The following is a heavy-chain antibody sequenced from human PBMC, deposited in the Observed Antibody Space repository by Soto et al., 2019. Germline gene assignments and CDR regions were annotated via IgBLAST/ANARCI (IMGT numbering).Heavy chain of an antibody. CDR1: GYSFSNYW. D-gene: IGHD3-3*01. V-gene: IGHV5-51*01. CDR3: QSQKNEFLNGYTAMDA. CDR2: IYPGDSDT. J-gene: IGHJ6*02. Sequence: GESLKISCKGPGYSFSNYWIGWVRQMPGKGLEWMGVIYPGDSDTRYGPSFQGQVTISVDKSISTAYLQWSSLKASDSATYYCQSQKNEFLNGYTAMDAWGQGTTVTVAS.